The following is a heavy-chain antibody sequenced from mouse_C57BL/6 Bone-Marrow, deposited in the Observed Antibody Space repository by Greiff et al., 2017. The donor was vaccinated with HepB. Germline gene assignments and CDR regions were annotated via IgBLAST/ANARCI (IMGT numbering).Heavy chain of an antibody. J-gene: IGHJ3*01. D-gene: IGHD2-3*01. CDR3: ARAGRDDGNYGAWFAY. Sequence: VQLQQPGAALVKPGASVKLSCKASGYTFTSYWLHWVQQRPGRGLEWIGRIDPNSGGTKYNEKFKSKATLTVDKPSSTAYMQLSSLTSEDSAVYYCARAGRDDGNYGAWFAYWGQGTRVTVAA. CDR1: GYTFTSYW. CDR2: IDPNSGGT. V-gene: IGHV1-72*01.